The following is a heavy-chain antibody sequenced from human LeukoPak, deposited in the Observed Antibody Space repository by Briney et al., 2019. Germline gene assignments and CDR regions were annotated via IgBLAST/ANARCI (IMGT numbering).Heavy chain of an antibody. J-gene: IGHJ4*02. CDR2: IRYDGSNK. CDR1: GFTFSSYG. V-gene: IGHV3-30*02. Sequence: GGSLRLSCAASGFTFSSYGMHWVRQAPGKGLEWVAFIRYDGSNKYYADSVKGRFTISRDNSKNTLYLQMNSLRAEDTAVYYCAREQGAAAFRWFDLDYWGQGTLVTVSS. D-gene: IGHD6-13*01. CDR3: AREQGAAAFRWFDLDY.